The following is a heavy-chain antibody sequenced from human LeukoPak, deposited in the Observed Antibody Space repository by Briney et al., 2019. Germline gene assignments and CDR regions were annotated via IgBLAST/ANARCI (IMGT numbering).Heavy chain of an antibody. CDR1: GGTFSIYA. CDR3: ASEHSGSPLFDY. Sequence: ASVKVSFKASGGTFSIYAISWVRQAPGQGLELMGVIIPIFGTANYAQKFQGRVTITTDESTSTAYMELSSLRSEDTAVYYCASEHSGSPLFDYWGQGTLVTVSS. J-gene: IGHJ4*02. D-gene: IGHD1-26*01. CDR2: IIPIFGTA. V-gene: IGHV1-69*05.